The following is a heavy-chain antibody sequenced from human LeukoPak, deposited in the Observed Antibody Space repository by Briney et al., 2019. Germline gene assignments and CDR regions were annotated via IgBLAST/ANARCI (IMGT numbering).Heavy chain of an antibody. D-gene: IGHD4-11*01. J-gene: IGHJ4*02. CDR2: IYYSGST. Sequence: SETLSLTCTVSGGSISSGGYYWSWIRQHPGKGLEWIGYIYYSGSTYYNPSLKSRVTISVDTSKNQFSLKLSSVTAADTAVYYCARGGGNTGGSSNYYFDYWGQGTLVTVSS. CDR1: GGSISSGGYY. CDR3: ARGGGNTGGSSNYYFDY. V-gene: IGHV4-31*03.